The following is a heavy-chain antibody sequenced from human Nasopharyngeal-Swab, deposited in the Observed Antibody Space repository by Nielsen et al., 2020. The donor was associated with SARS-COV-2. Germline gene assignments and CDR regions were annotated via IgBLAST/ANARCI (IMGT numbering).Heavy chain of an antibody. CDR2: ISASGSST. Sequence: GESLKISCAATGPTFRRCSMSWVRQAPGKGLEWVSAISASGSSTYYADSVKGRFTISRDNSQNTLYLQMSSLRVEDTAVYYCAKESESYLYYYYGMDVWGQGTTVTVSS. CDR3: AKESESYLYYYYGMDV. V-gene: IGHV3-23*01. CDR1: GPTFRRCS. J-gene: IGHJ6*02. D-gene: IGHD1-26*01.